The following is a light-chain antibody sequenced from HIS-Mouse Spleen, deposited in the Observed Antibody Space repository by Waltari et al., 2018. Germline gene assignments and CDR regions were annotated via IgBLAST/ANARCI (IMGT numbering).Light chain of an antibody. CDR2: DVS. CDR1: SSDGGGYNY. V-gene: IGLV2-14*03. CDR3: SSYTSSSFNVV. J-gene: IGLJ2*01. Sequence: QSALTQPASVSGSPGQSITIPCTGTSSDGGGYNYVPWYQQHPCKAPKLMIYDVSIRPSGVSNRFSGSKSGNTASLTISGLQAEDEADYYCSSYTSSSFNVVFGGGTKLTVL.